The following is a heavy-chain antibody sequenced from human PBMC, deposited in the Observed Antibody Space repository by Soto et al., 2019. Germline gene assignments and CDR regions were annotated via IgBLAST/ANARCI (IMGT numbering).Heavy chain of an antibody. CDR2: DYSDST. CDR1: GGSVSSHH. J-gene: IGHJ4*02. V-gene: IGHV4-59*08. D-gene: IGHD3-16*01. Sequence: QVQLQESGPGLVKPSETLSLTCTVSGGSVSSHHWTWIRQPPGKGLEWFGDYSDSTSYSPSLKSRVTITADTSKNQFSLKLSSVTATDPAVYYCATYRRGEGGRGYWGQGTLVTVSS. CDR3: ATYRRGEGGRGY.